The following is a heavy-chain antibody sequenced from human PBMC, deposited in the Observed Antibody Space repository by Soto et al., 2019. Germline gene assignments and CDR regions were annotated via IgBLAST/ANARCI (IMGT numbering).Heavy chain of an antibody. CDR1: GGSFSGYY. J-gene: IGHJ5*02. D-gene: IGHD2-2*01. V-gene: IGHV4-34*01. CDR2: INHSGST. CDR3: ARVEDIVVVPAAIGWFDP. Sequence: PSETLSLTCAVYGGSFSGYYWSWIRQPPGKGLEWIGEINHSGSTNYNPSLKSRVTISVDTSKNQFSLKLSSVTAADTAVYYCARVEDIVVVPAAIGWFDPWGQGTLVTVSS.